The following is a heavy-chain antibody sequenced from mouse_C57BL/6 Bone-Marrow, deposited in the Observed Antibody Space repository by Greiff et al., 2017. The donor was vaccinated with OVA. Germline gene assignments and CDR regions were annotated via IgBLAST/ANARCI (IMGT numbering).Heavy chain of an antibody. CDR1: VYTFTSYG. CDR2: IYPRSGNT. CDR3: ARSRLLRN. Sequence: QVQLQQSGAELARPGASVKLSCKASVYTFTSYGISWVKQRTGQGLEWIGEIYPRSGNTYYNEKFKGKATLTADKSSSTAYMELRSLTSEDSAVYFCARSRLLRNWGQGTLVTVSA. V-gene: IGHV1-81*01. J-gene: IGHJ3*01.